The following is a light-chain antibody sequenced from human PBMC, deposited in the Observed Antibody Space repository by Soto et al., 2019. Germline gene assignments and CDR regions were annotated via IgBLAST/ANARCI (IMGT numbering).Light chain of an antibody. V-gene: IGKV1-5*03. CDR2: KAS. Sequence: DIQMTQSPSTLSGSVGDRATITCRASQTISSWLAWYQQKPGKAPNLLIYKASTLKSGVPSRFSGSGSGTEFTLTISSLQPDDFATYYSQHYNSYSEAFXKGTKVGIK. CDR3: QHYNSYSEA. CDR1: QTISSW. J-gene: IGKJ1*01.